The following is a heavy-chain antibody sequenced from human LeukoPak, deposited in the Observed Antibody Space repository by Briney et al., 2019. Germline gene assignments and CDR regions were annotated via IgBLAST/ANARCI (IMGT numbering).Heavy chain of an antibody. V-gene: IGHV5-51*01. Sequence: GESLKISCKGSGYSFTTYWIAWVRQMPGKGLEWMGIIYPRDPDIRYSPPFQGQVTISADKSISTAYLQWSSLKASDTAMYYCARMIGLGEVSPYFDYWGQGSLVTVSS. D-gene: IGHD3-16*02. CDR2: IYPRDPDI. CDR1: GYSFTTYW. J-gene: IGHJ4*02. CDR3: ARMIGLGEVSPYFDY.